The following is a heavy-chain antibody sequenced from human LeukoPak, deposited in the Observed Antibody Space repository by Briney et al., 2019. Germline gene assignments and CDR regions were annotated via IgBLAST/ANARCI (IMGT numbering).Heavy chain of an antibody. J-gene: IGHJ4*02. CDR1: GFTFSSYG. CDR3: VNRAAGIDY. Sequence: PGGSLRLSCAASGFTFSSYGMHWVRQAPGKGLEWVAVILYDGSNKYYADSVKGRFTISRHNSKNTLYLQMNSLRAEDTAVYYCVNRAAGIDYWGQGTLVTVSS. V-gene: IGHV3-30*03. D-gene: IGHD6-13*01. CDR2: ILYDGSNK.